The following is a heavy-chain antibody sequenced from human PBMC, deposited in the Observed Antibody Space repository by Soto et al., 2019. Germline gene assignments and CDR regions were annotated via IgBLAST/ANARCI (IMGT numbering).Heavy chain of an antibody. D-gene: IGHD3-22*01. CDR2: INPSGGYT. V-gene: IGHV1-46*01. Sequence: ASVKVSCKASGYTFTSYYMNWVRQAPGQGLEWLGIINPSGGYTTYAQRFLGRVTMTSDTSTSTVHMELGSLTSEDTAVYYCARGYYDSSAMGAFDIWGQGTMVTVSS. CDR3: ARGYYDSSAMGAFDI. J-gene: IGHJ3*02. CDR1: GYTFTSYY.